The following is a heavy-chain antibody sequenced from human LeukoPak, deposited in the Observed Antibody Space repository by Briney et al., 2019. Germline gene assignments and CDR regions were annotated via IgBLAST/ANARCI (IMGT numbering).Heavy chain of an antibody. Sequence: GGSLRLSSAAPGFTFSSFPMNWVPQAPGKGLGWVSSISPDGETTYHADSVKGRFTTYRDNAKSSLYLQMNSLRAEDTALYYCTRDLPVPSLVRGIIIYGLIDYWGQGTLVTVSS. V-gene: IGHV3-21*06. CDR3: TRDLPVPSLVRGIIIYGLIDY. J-gene: IGHJ4*02. CDR2: ISPDGETT. CDR1: GFTFSSFP. D-gene: IGHD3-10*01.